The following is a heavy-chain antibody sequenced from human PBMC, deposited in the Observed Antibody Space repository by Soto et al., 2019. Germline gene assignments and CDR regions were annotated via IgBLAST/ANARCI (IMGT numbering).Heavy chain of an antibody. CDR2: VYNSGNT. CDR3: ARLDYGDSGF. V-gene: IGHV4-59*01. CDR1: GGSIDTYC. J-gene: IGHJ4*02. Sequence: PSETLSLTCTVSGGSIDTYCCSWFRQPPGKGLEWIGHVYNSGNTEYNPSLKSRVTISIDTSRSQFSLKLNSVTAADTAVYYCARLDYGDSGFWGQGTLVTVSS. D-gene: IGHD3-10*01.